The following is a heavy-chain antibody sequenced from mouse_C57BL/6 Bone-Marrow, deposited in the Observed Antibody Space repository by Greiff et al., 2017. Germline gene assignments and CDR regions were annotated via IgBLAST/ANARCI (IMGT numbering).Heavy chain of an antibody. CDR1: GYTFTSYW. CDR3: ARSGIYYDYFLDY. J-gene: IGHJ2*01. V-gene: IGHV1-64*01. Sequence: QVQLQQPGAELVKPGASVKLSCKASGYTFTSYWMHWVKQRPGQGLEWIGMIHPNSGSTNYNEKFKSKATLTVDKSSSTAYMQISSLTSEDSAVYYCARSGIYYDYFLDYWGQGTTLTVSS. CDR2: IHPNSGST. D-gene: IGHD2-4*01.